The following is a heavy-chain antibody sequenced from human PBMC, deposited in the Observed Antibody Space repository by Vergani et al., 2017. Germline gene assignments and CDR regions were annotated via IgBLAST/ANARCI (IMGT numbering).Heavy chain of an antibody. CDR1: GGSFSGYY. V-gene: IGHV4-34*01. D-gene: IGHD2-15*01. CDR2: INHSGST. CDR3: ARLARLRYCSGGSCYYYDGMDI. J-gene: IGHJ6*02. Sequence: QVQLQQWGAGLLKPSETLSLTCAVSGGSFSGYYWSWIRQPPGKGLEWIGEINHSGSTNYNPSLKSRVTISVDTSKNQFSMKLSSVTAADTAVYYCARLARLRYCSGGSCYYYDGMDIWGQGTTVTVSS.